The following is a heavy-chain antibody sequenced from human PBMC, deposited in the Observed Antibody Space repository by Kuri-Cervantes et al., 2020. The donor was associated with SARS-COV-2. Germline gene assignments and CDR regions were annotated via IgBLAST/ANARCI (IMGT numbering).Heavy chain of an antibody. J-gene: IGHJ4*02. CDR3: ARTDLMLTAPDY. D-gene: IGHD1-14*01. V-gene: IGHV1-8*02. CDR1: GYTFTGYY. CDR2: MNPNSGNT. Sequence: ASVKVSCKASGYTFTGYYMHWVRQAPGQGLEWMGWMNPNSGNTGYAQKFQGRVTMTRNTSISTAYMELSSLRSEDTAVYYSARTDLMLTAPDYWGQGTLVTVSS.